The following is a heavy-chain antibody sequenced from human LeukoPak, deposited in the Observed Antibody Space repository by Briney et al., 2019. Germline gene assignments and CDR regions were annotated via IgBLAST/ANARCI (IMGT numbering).Heavy chain of an antibody. V-gene: IGHV3-30*03. CDR3: ASGYFGWFDP. CDR1: GFTFSTYG. CDR2: ISYDGNNK. D-gene: IGHD3-9*01. J-gene: IGHJ5*02. Sequence: GGSLRLSCAASGFTFSTYGMNWVRQAPGKGLEWVAIISYDGNNKYYADSVKGRFTISRDNSKNTLYLQMNSLRAEDTAVYYCASGYFGWFDPWGQGTLVTVSS.